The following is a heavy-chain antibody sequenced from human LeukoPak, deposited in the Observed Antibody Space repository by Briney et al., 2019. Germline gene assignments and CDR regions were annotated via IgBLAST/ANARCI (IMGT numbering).Heavy chain of an antibody. CDR2: YDPEDGET. D-gene: IGHD4-17*01. V-gene: IGHV1-24*01. CDR3: ATGHYGDSRHDY. CDR1: GYALTELS. Sequence: GASVKVSCKVSGYALTELSTHWVRQAPGKGLEWMGSYDPEDGETDYAQKFQGRATMTEDTSADTAYMELSSLRSEDTAVYYCATGHYGDSRHDYWGQGTLVTVSS. J-gene: IGHJ4*02.